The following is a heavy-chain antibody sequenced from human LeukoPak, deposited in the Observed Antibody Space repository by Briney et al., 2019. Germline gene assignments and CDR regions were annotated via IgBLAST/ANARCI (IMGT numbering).Heavy chain of an antibody. V-gene: IGHV3-23*01. CDR2: ISPNGAIT. D-gene: IGHD5-24*01. Sequence: GGSLTLSCAASGFTFSSHGMNWVRQPQGNGMEWVSAISPNGAITYYADSVKGRFTISRDNSKGTVYLQMNSLRPEDTAVYYCAKDDAWLQYGNWGRGTLVTVSS. CDR3: AKDDAWLQYGN. CDR1: GFTFSSHG. J-gene: IGHJ4*02.